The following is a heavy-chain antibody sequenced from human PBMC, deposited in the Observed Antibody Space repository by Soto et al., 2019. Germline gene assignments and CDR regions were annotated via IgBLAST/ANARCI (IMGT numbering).Heavy chain of an antibody. CDR3: ASFGYSGYSNNWFDP. J-gene: IGHJ5*02. CDR1: GGSISSYY. D-gene: IGHD5-12*01. Sequence: QVQLQESGPGLVKPSETLSLTCTVSGGSISSYYWSWIRQPPGKGLEWIGYIYYSGSTNYNPSLKSRVTISVDTSKNQFSLKLSSVTAADTAVYYCASFGYSGYSNNWFDPWGQGTLVTVSS. CDR2: IYYSGST. V-gene: IGHV4-59*08.